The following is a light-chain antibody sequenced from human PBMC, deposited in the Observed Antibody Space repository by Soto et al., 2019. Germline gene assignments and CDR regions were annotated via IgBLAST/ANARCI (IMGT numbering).Light chain of an antibody. CDR2: DVS. Sequence: QSVLTQPRSVSGSPGQSVTISCTGTSSDVGGYNHVSWYQQNPGEATKVMIFDVSKRPSGVPDRFSGSKSDNTASLTISWLQAEDEADYYCCSYAGSSAYVFGAGTKVTVL. V-gene: IGLV2-11*01. CDR3: CSYAGSSAYV. CDR1: SSDVGGYNH. J-gene: IGLJ1*01.